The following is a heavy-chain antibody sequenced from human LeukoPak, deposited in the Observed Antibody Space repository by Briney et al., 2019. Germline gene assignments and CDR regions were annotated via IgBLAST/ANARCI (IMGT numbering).Heavy chain of an antibody. CDR3: ARDRVQYCSGGSCYSSDY. CDR2: INSDGSST. CDR1: GFTFSSYW. V-gene: IGHV3-74*01. Sequence: PGGSLRLSCAASGFTFSSYWMHWVRQAPGKGLVWVSRINSDGSSTSYADSVKGRFTISRDNAKNTLYLQMNSQRAEDTAVYYCARDRVQYCSGGSCYSSDYWGQGTLVTVSS. D-gene: IGHD2-15*01. J-gene: IGHJ4*02.